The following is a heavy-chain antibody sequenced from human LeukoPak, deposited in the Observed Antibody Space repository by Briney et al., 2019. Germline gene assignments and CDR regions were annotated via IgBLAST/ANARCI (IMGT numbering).Heavy chain of an antibody. CDR1: GYTFTGYY. J-gene: IGHJ5*02. CDR3: ATTGTSGPNWFDP. D-gene: IGHD1-1*01. V-gene: IGHV1-2*02. Sequence: ASVKVSCKASGYTFTGYYMHWVRQAPGQGLEWMGWINPNSGGTNYAQKFQGRVTMTRDTSICTAYMELSRLRPDDTAVYYCATTGTSGPNWFDPWGQGTLVTVSS. CDR2: INPNSGGT.